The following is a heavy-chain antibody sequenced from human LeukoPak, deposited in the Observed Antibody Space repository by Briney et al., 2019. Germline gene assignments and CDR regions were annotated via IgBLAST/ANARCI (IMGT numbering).Heavy chain of an antibody. D-gene: IGHD3-22*01. J-gene: IGHJ4*02. Sequence: GRSLRLSCAASGFTFDDYAMHWVRQAPGKGLEWVSGISWNSGSIGYADSVKGRFTISRDNAKNSLYLQMNSLRAEDTALYYCARDHYYYESSGYYGGDYWGQGTLVTVSS. CDR1: GFTFDDYA. CDR3: ARDHYYYESSGYYGGDY. CDR2: ISWNSGSI. V-gene: IGHV3-9*01.